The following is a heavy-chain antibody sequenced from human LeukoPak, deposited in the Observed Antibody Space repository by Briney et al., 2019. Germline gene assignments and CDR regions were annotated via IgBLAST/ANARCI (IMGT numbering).Heavy chain of an antibody. V-gene: IGHV4-4*07. Sequence: PSETLSLTCAVSGGSISSYYWSWIRQPAGKGLEWIGRIYSSGSTNYNRSLNGRVTISVDKSSNQFSLNLTSVSAADTAVYYCARDGNGSRAFDFWGQGTLVTVFS. D-gene: IGHD2-15*01. CDR1: GGSISSYY. CDR3: ARDGNGSRAFDF. CDR2: IYSSGST. J-gene: IGHJ4*02.